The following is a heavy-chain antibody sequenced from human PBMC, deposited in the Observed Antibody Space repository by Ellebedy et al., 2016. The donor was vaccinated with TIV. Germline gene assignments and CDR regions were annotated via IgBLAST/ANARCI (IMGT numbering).Heavy chain of an antibody. CDR3: AINLPGGYFDY. V-gene: IGHV3-30*03. J-gene: IGHJ4*02. D-gene: IGHD2-8*02. Sequence: GESLKISCAASGFTFSRYGMHWVRQAPGKGLECVAGISHDGRNYKYADSVMGRFTISRDDSKNTLYLQMNTLRADVAAVYYCAINLPGGYFDYWGQGTLVTVSS. CDR1: GFTFSRYG. CDR2: ISHDGRNY.